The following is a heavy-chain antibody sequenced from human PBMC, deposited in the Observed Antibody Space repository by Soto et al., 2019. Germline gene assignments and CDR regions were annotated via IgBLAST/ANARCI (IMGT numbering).Heavy chain of an antibody. Sequence: QVRLVESGGGVVQAGRSLRLSCEASGFTFRDYGMNWVRQAPGQGLEGVGVILYDGSESYYADSVKGRFSFSRDNSNNILYLQMNSLRTEDTAVYYCVKGGPEAGRDFDYWGQGTLVTVSS. J-gene: IGHJ4*02. V-gene: IGHV3-30*18. CDR3: VKGGPEAGRDFDY. CDR2: ILYDGSES. CDR1: GFTFRDYG. D-gene: IGHD6-19*01.